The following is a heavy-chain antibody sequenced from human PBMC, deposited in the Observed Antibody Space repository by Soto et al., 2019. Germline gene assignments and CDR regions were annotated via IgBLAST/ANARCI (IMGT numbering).Heavy chain of an antibody. Sequence: GASVKVSCKVSGYTLTELSMHWVRQAPGKGLEWMGGFDPEDGETIYAQKFQGRVTMTEDTSTDTAYMELSSLRSEDTAVYYCAVLLGYCSSTSCRNWFDPWGQGTLVTVSS. D-gene: IGHD2-2*01. CDR1: GYTLTELS. J-gene: IGHJ5*02. CDR3: AVLLGYCSSTSCRNWFDP. CDR2: FDPEDGET. V-gene: IGHV1-24*01.